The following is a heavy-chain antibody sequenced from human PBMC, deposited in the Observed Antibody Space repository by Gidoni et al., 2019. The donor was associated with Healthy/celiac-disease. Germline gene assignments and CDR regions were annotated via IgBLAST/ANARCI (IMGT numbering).Heavy chain of an antibody. D-gene: IGHD3-16*01. CDR1: GGSISSSSYY. Sequence: QLQLQESGPGLVKPSETLSLTCTVSGGSISSSSYYWGWIRQPPGKGLEWIGSIYYSGSTYYNPSLKSRVTISVDTSKNQFSLKLSSVTAADTAVYYCASPDAYVWGSSSRAGDFYFDYWGQGTLVTVSS. CDR3: ASPDAYVWGSSSRAGDFYFDY. CDR2: IYYSGST. V-gene: IGHV4-39*01. J-gene: IGHJ4*02.